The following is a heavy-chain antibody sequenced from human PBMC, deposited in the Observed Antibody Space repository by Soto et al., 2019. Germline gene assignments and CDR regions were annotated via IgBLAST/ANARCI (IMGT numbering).Heavy chain of an antibody. J-gene: IGHJ2*01. CDR3: ARGTKGAGGWYFDL. Sequence: QIQVVQSEVEVKRPGASVRISCKASGYTLDNHAITWVRQAPGQGVEWMGWIGALLYNDATNYARKFQGRLTMARDTSPNTVYMDLGSLRSDDTAIYYCARGTKGAGGWYFDLWGRGTLVVVSS. V-gene: IGHV1-18*01. D-gene: IGHD2-8*01. CDR1: GYTLDNHA. CDR2: IGALLYNDAT.